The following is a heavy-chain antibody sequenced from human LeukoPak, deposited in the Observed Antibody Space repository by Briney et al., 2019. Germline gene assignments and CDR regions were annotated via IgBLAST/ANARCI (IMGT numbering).Heavy chain of an antibody. D-gene: IGHD6-19*01. Sequence: GSLRLSCAASGFTFSTFWMNWVRQAPGKGLEWVANIKQDGSEKYYVDSVKGRFTISRDNAKNSLYLQLNSLRAEDTGIYYCAGSSGWLLEYWGQGTLVTVSS. CDR2: IKQDGSEK. CDR3: AGSSGWLLEY. CDR1: GFTFSTFW. J-gene: IGHJ4*02. V-gene: IGHV3-7*01.